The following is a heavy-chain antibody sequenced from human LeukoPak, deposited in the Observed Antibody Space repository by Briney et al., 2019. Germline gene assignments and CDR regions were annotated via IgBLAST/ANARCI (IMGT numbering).Heavy chain of an antibody. CDR2: INHSGST. Sequence: SETLSLTCAVYGGSFSGYYWSWIRQPPGKGLEWIGEINHSGSTNYNPSLKSRVTISVDTSKNQFSLKLSSVTAADTAVYYCATLAANTYYYYYGMDVWGQGTTVTVSS. D-gene: IGHD2-15*01. V-gene: IGHV4-34*01. CDR3: ATLAANTYYYYYGMDV. CDR1: GGSFSGYY. J-gene: IGHJ6*02.